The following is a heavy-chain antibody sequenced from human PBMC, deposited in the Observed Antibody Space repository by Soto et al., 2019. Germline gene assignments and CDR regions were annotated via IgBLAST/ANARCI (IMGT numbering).Heavy chain of an antibody. V-gene: IGHV3-23*01. CDR2: ISGSGGST. Sequence: GGSLRLSCTASGFTFISYAMSWVRQAPGKGLEWVSAISGSGGSTYYADSVKGRFTISRDNSKNTLYLQMNSLRAEDTAVYYCAKDSPQLGSSSWGPNWFDPWGQGTLVTVSS. CDR1: GFTFISYA. CDR3: AKDSPQLGSSSWGPNWFDP. D-gene: IGHD6-13*01. J-gene: IGHJ5*02.